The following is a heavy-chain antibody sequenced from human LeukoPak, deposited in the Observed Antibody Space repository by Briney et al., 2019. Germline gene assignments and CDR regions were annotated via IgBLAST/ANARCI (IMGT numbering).Heavy chain of an antibody. Sequence: PSETLSLTCTVSGYSISSGYYWGWIRQPPGKGLAWIGSIYHSGSTYYNPSLKSRVTKSVDTSKNQFSLKLSSVTAADTAVYYCARNGVPAAPYYFDYWGQGTLVNVSS. CDR3: ARNGVPAAPYYFDY. CDR2: IYHSGST. D-gene: IGHD2-2*01. J-gene: IGHJ4*02. CDR1: GYSISSGYY. V-gene: IGHV4-38-2*02.